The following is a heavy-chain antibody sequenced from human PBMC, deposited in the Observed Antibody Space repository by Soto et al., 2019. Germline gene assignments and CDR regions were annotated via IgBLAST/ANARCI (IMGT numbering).Heavy chain of an antibody. J-gene: IGHJ4*02. CDR3: GSQLIEAHSGHVDYDY. CDR1: GVSTASSHYS. V-gene: IGHV4-30-4*01. D-gene: IGHD1-26*01. CDR2: IFYSGGA. Sequence: PSETLSLTCAVSGVSTASSHYSWSFLRQPPGKGLEWVGYIFYSGGAYYNPSLKSRLVMSIDASKSQFSLTLNSTTAADTAVYFCGSQLIEAHSGHVDYDYWGQGILVTVSS.